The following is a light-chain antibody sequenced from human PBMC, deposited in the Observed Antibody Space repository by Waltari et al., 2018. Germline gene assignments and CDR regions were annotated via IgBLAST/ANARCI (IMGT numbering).Light chain of an antibody. CDR1: QTIGTY. Sequence: VVLTQSPVTLSLSPGDTATLSCRASQTIGTYLAWYQHKLGQSPRLLIYDASTRATGIPAKFSGSGSGTDFTLTISGLEAEDSAIYYCQQRYNWPPLTFGGGTKVQTK. CDR2: DAS. J-gene: IGKJ4*01. CDR3: QQRYNWPPLT. V-gene: IGKV3-11*01.